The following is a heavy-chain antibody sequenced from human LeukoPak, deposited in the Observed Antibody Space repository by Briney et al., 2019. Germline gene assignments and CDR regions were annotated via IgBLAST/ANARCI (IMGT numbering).Heavy chain of an antibody. CDR1: GYSLTELS. Sequence: GASVKVSCKVSGYSLTELSMHWVRQAPGKGLEWMGGFDPDDGETPLFAQKFQGRVSMTEDTSTDTAYMELSSLSSEDTAVYYCATGTIYCSSCSGHYWGQGTLVTVSS. CDR2: FDPDDGET. V-gene: IGHV1-24*01. CDR3: ATGTIYCSSCSGHY. J-gene: IGHJ4*02. D-gene: IGHD2-2*01.